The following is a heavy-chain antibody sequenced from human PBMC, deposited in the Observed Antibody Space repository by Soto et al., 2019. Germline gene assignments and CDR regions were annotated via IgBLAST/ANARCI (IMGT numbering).Heavy chain of an antibody. CDR1: GHRFTSYC. CDR3: ARHRASAVAGGY. J-gene: IGHJ4*02. Sequence: LKISCKGSGHRFTSYCIISVRQMRGKGLECMGRIDPSDSYTNYSPSFQGHVTISADKSISTAYLQGSSLKASDTAMYYCARHRASAVAGGYWGQGTLVTVSS. D-gene: IGHD6-19*01. V-gene: IGHV5-10-1*01. CDR2: IDPSDSYT.